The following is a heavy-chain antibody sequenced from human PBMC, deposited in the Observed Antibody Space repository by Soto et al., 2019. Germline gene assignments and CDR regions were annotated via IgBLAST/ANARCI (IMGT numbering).Heavy chain of an antibody. Sequence: SLSLSCAASGFTFDDYAMHWDRQVPGKGLEWVSGINWNSGSIGYGDSVKGRFAISRDNAKNSLHLQMNSLSAEDTAFYYCVKDESINWYSGHFRHWGQGTLVTVSS. D-gene: IGHD6-13*01. V-gene: IGHV3-9*01. CDR1: GFTFDDYA. CDR2: INWNSGSI. J-gene: IGHJ1*01. CDR3: VKDESINWYSGHFRH.